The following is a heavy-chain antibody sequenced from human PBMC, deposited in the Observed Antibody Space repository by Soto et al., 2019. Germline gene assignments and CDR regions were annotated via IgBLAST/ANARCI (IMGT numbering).Heavy chain of an antibody. CDR3: ARGIGDSPDGWFDP. Sequence: QVQLVESGGGVVQPGRSLRLSCAASGFTFSSYGMHWVRQAPGKGLGWVAVIWYDGSNKYYADSVKGRFTISRDNSKNTLYLQMNSRRAEDTAVYYCARGIGDSPDGWFDPWGQGTLVTVSS. CDR1: GFTFSSYG. V-gene: IGHV3-33*01. CDR2: IWYDGSNK. J-gene: IGHJ5*02. D-gene: IGHD2-15*01.